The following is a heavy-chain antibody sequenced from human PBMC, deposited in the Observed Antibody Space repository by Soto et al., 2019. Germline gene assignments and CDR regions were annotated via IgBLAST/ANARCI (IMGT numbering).Heavy chain of an antibody. V-gene: IGHV4-39*02. Sequence: SETLSLTCTVSGGSISSSSYYWGWIRQPPGKGLEWIGSIYYSGSTYYNASLKSRVTISVDTSKNQFSLKLSSVTAADTAVYYCAREGTWIQLLSYYYGMDVWGQGTTVTVSS. J-gene: IGHJ6*02. CDR2: IYYSGST. CDR3: AREGTWIQLLSYYYGMDV. D-gene: IGHD5-18*01. CDR1: GGSISSSSYY.